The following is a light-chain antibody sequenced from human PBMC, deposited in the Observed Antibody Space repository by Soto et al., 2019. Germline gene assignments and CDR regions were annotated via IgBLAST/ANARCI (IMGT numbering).Light chain of an antibody. V-gene: IGKV1-5*03. CDR2: KAS. CDR1: QTISSW. Sequence: DIQMTQSPSTLSGSVGDRVTITCRASQTISSWWAWYQQKPGKAPKLLIYKASTLKSGVPSRFSGSGSGTEFTLTISSLQPDDFAVYYCLHHSGTAPKTFGQGTKVGIK. CDR3: LHHSGTAPKT. J-gene: IGKJ1*01.